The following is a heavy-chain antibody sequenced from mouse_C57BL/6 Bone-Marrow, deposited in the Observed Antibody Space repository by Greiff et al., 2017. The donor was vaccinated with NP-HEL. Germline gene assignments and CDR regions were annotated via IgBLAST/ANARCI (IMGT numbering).Heavy chain of an antibody. D-gene: IGHD2-4*01. V-gene: IGHV1-80*01. J-gene: IGHJ2*01. CDR2: IYPGDGDT. Sequence: VQLQQSGAELVKPGASVKISCKASGYAFSSYWMNWVKQRPGKGLEWIGQIYPGDGDTNYNGKFKGKATLTADKSSSTAYMPLSSLTSEDSAVYFGARYDYDVNYFDYWGQGTTLTVSS. CDR3: ARYDYDVNYFDY. CDR1: GYAFSSYW.